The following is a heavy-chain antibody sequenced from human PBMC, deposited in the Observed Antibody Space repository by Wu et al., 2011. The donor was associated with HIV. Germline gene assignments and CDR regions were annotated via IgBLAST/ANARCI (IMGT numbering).Heavy chain of an antibody. Sequence: QVQLVQSGAEVKKPGASVKVSCKASGYTFTTYDLNWVRQAPGQGLEWMGGIIPIFGTTNYAQKFQGRVTITADKSTTTAYMELSSLRSEDTAVYYCARDFGGDEDSWGQGTLVTVSS. CDR3: ARDFGGDEDS. D-gene: IGHD2-21*01. CDR2: IIPIFGTT. J-gene: IGHJ4*02. CDR1: GYTFTTYD. V-gene: IGHV1-69*14.